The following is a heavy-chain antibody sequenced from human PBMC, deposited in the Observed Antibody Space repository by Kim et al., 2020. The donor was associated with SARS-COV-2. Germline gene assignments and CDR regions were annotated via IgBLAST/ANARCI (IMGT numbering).Heavy chain of an antibody. D-gene: IGHD3-3*01. CDR1: GGSFSGYY. V-gene: IGHV4-34*01. Sequence: SETLSLTCAVYGGSFSGYYWSWIRQPPGKGLEWIGEINHSGSTNYNPSLKSRVTISVDTSKNQFSLKLSSVTAADTAVYYCARGRITIFGVVTATSGNWFDPWGQGTLVTVSS. CDR3: ARGRITIFGVVTATSGNWFDP. CDR2: INHSGST. J-gene: IGHJ5*02.